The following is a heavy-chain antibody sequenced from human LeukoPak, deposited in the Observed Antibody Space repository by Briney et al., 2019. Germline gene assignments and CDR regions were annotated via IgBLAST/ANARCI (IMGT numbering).Heavy chain of an antibody. CDR1: GGSISSYY. D-gene: IGHD2-21*01. J-gene: IGHJ4*02. CDR2: IYYSGST. CDR3: ARSQGIGYFDY. V-gene: IGHV4-59*01. Sequence: WETLSLTCTVSGGSISSYYWSWIRQPPGKGLEWIGYIYYSGSTTYNPSLKSRVTISVDTSKNHFFLKHSSGHAADKAVYYCARSQGIGYFDYWGQGTLVTVSS.